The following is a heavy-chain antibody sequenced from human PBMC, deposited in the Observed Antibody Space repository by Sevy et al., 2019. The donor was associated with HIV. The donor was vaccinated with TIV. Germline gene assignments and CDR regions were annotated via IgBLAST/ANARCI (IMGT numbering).Heavy chain of an antibody. D-gene: IGHD3-22*01. CDR1: GFTFRSYA. J-gene: IGHJ3*02. V-gene: IGHV3-23*01. CDR2: IYGSGGTT. CDR3: AGGRYDSSGSFDAFDI. Sequence: GGSLRLSCAASGFTFRSYAMNWVRQAPGKGLEWVSTIYGSGGTTYNADSVKGRFTISRDNSENTLYLQMNSLRAEDTAVYFCAGGRYDSSGSFDAFDIWGQGTMVTVSS.